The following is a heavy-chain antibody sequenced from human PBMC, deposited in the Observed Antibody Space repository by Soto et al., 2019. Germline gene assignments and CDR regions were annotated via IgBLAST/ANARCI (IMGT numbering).Heavy chain of an antibody. J-gene: IGHJ6*03. V-gene: IGHV1-3*01. CDR3: ARGSYTFYGVVIYYYYMDV. CDR1: GYTFTRYA. CDR2: INAGNGDA. D-gene: IGHD3-3*01. Sequence: GASVKVSCKASGYTFTRYAVHWVRQAPGQRLEWMGWINAGNGDAKYSQKFQDRVTITMDTSAGTAYMQLSSLRSEDTAVYYCARGSYTFYGVVIYYYYMDVWGKGTSVTVSS.